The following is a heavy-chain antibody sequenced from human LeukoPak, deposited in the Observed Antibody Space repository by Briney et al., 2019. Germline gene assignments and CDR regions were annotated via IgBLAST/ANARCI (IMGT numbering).Heavy chain of an antibody. D-gene: IGHD3/OR15-3a*01. J-gene: IGHJ4*02. CDR1: GGSISSYY. Sequence: SETLSLTCTVSGGSISSYYWSWIRQPPGKGLEWIGEINHSGSTNYNPSLKSRVTISVDTSKNQFSLKLSSVTAADTAVYYCARLIYGGYSDYWGQGTLVTVSS. CDR3: ARLIYGGYSDY. CDR2: INHSGST. V-gene: IGHV4-34*01.